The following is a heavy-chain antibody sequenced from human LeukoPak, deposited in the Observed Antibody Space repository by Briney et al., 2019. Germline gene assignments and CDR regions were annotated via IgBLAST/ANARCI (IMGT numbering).Heavy chain of an antibody. Sequence: GGSLRLSCAASGFTFSSYAMSWVRQAPGKGLEWVSAISGSGDSTFYADSVKGRFTISRDNSKNTLYLQMNSLRAEDTAVYYCAKFMVRGNYYYYGMDVWGQGTTVTVSS. CDR2: ISGSGDST. D-gene: IGHD3-10*01. V-gene: IGHV3-23*01. CDR3: AKFMVRGNYYYYGMDV. CDR1: GFTFSSYA. J-gene: IGHJ6*02.